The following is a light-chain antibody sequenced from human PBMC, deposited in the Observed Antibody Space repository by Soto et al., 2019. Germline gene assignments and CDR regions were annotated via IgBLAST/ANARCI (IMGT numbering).Light chain of an antibody. J-gene: IGKJ2*01. V-gene: IGKV1-39*01. CDR1: QSISSY. CDR3: QQSYTPPRT. CDR2: DTS. Sequence: DRQITQSPSARSESVGDRVTITCRASQSISSYLNWYQQKPGIAPNIQIYDTSSLQSGVSSRLSGSASGTDFTLTISSLQPEDFATYFCQQSYTPPRTFGQGTKLEI.